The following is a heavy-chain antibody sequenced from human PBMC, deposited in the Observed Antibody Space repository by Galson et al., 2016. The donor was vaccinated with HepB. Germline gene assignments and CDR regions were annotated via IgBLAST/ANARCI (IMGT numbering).Heavy chain of an antibody. D-gene: IGHD1/OR15-1a*01. J-gene: IGHJ6*02. V-gene: IGHV3-30*18. CDR1: GFTFSRYG. CDR3: AKSITGTTFSSTSYYYYAVDV. Sequence: SLRLSCAASGFTFSRYGIHWVRQAPGKGLEWLAVISYDGSNKYYPDSVKGRFTISRDNFKDTLYLQMSSLRAEDTAVYYCAKSITGTTFSSTSYYYYAVDVWGQGTTVTVSS. CDR2: ISYDGSNK.